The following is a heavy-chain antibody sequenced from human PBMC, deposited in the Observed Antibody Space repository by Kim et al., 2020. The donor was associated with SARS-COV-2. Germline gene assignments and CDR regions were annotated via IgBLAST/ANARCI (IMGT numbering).Heavy chain of an antibody. Sequence: GGSLRLSCAASGFTFSSYGMHWVRQAPGKGLEWVAVISYDGSDKYYADSVKGRFTISRDNSKNTLYLQMNTLRAEDTAVYYCAKGREVDIVATIPADDSSGRDGNFDYWGQGTLVTVSS. CDR1: GFTFSSYG. J-gene: IGHJ4*02. D-gene: IGHD5-12*01. CDR3: AKGREVDIVATIPADDSSGRDGNFDY. V-gene: IGHV3-30*18. CDR2: ISYDGSDK.